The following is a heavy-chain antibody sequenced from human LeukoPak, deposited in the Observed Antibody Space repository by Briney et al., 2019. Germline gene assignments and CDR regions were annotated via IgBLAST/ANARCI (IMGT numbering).Heavy chain of an antibody. CDR1: GYTFTSYY. CDR2: INPSGGST. CDR3: ARDQEGFDY. J-gene: IGHJ4*02. V-gene: IGHV1-46*01. Sequence: ASVKVSCKASGYTFTSYYMHWVRQAPGQGLEWMGIINPSGGSTSYAQNFQGRVTVTRDTSTTTVHMELRGLRSEDTAVCYCARDQEGFDYWGQGTVVTVSS.